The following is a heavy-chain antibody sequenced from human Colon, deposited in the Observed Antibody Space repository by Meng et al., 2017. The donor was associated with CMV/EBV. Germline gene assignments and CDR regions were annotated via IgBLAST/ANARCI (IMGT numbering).Heavy chain of an antibody. D-gene: IGHD3-10*01. CDR1: GFTFSDYE. V-gene: IGHV3-48*03. Sequence: GGSLRLSFAVSGFTFSDYEMHWVRQAPGKGLEWVAYISRSGDIIYDSDSVKGRFTISRDNAKNSLYLQMNSLRVDDTATYYRARIGLCGSTSCYSYYGMDVWGQGTAVTVSS. CDR3: ARIGLCGSTSCYSYYGMDV. J-gene: IGHJ6*02. CDR2: ISRSGDII.